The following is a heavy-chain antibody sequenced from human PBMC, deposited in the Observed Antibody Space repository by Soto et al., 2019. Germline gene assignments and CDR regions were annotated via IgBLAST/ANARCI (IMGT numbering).Heavy chain of an antibody. V-gene: IGHV4-59*08. CDR2: INYSGIT. D-gene: IGHD6-25*01. J-gene: IGHJ2*01. Sequence: QVQLQESGPGLVKPSVTLSLTCTVSGGSISSYYLSWIRQTPGKGLEWIGYINYSGITYYNSTLKWRVTLSVDTSKHQSSLKLSSLTAADSAVSYCARHPRESGSWYCDLRCRGTLVTVSS. CDR3: ARHPRESGSWYCDL. CDR1: GGSISSYY.